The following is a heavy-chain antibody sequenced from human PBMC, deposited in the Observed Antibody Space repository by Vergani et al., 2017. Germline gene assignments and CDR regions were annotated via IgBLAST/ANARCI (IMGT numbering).Heavy chain of an antibody. Sequence: EAQLLESGGGLVQPGGSLRLSCAASGFTFSSYAMSWVRQAPGKGLEWVSAISGSGGSTYYADSVKGRFTISRDNSKTTLYLQMNSLRAEDTAVYYCAKVRSWQQLVWYFDYWGQGTLVTVSS. V-gene: IGHV3-23*01. J-gene: IGHJ4*02. D-gene: IGHD6-13*01. CDR2: ISGSGGST. CDR1: GFTFSSYA. CDR3: AKVRSWQQLVWYFDY.